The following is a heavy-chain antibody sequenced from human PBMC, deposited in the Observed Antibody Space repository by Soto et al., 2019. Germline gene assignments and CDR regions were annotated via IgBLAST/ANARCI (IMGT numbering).Heavy chain of an antibody. CDR2: IYYSGST. Sequence: SETLSLTCTVSGGSISSGGYYWSWIRQHPGKGLEWIGYIYYSGSTYYNPSLKSRVTISVDTSKNQFSLKLSSVTAADTAVYYCARVNPSRLGELSSYAFDIWGQGTMVTVSS. J-gene: IGHJ3*02. CDR1: GGSISSGGYY. V-gene: IGHV4-31*03. CDR3: ARVNPSRLGELSSYAFDI. D-gene: IGHD3-16*02.